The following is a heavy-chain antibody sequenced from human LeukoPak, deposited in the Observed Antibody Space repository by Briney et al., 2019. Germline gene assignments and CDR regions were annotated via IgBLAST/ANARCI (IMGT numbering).Heavy chain of an antibody. V-gene: IGHV4-59*13. Sequence: SETLSLTCTVSGGSFAPYYWSWIRHPPGKGLEWIGYIYYSGSTSYNPSLRSRVTISVDTSKNQLSLKLTSVTAADTAVYYCARTNAFDVWGQGTMVTVSS. CDR2: IYYSGST. CDR1: GGSFAPYY. J-gene: IGHJ3*01. CDR3: ARTNAFDV.